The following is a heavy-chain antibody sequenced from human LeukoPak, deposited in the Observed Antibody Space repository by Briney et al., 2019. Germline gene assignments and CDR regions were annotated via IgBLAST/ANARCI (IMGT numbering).Heavy chain of an antibody. V-gene: IGHV4-59*01. D-gene: IGHD3-10*01. Sequence: SETLSLTCTVSGVSISGYYWSWIRQPPGKGLEWIGYIYYTGSTNYNPSLKTRVTISIDTSKNQFSLKLTSVTAVDTAVYYCALYGSGTANWFDPWGQGTLVTVSS. J-gene: IGHJ5*02. CDR1: GVSISGYY. CDR3: ALYGSGTANWFDP. CDR2: IYYTGST.